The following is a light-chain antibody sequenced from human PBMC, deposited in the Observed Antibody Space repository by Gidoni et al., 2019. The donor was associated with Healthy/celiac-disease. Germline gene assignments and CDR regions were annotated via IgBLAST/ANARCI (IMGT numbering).Light chain of an antibody. CDR1: QGISSW. Sequence: SPSSVSASVGDRVTITCRASQGISSWLAWYQQKPGKAPKLLIYAASSLQSGVPSRFSGSGSGTDFTVNSSRLKPEDFATYYCQQANSCPYTFGQGTKVEIK. V-gene: IGKV1-12*01. J-gene: IGKJ2*01. CDR2: AAS. CDR3: QQANSCPYT.